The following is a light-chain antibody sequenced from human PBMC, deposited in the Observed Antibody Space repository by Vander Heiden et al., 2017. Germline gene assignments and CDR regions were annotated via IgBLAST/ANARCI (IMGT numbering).Light chain of an antibody. CDR1: SSNIGSNT. CDR3: AAWDDSLNGHV. J-gene: IGLJ1*01. Sequence: QSVLTQPPSASGTPGQRVTIPCSGSSSNIGSNTVHWYQQLPGTPPKLLIYSNNQRPSGVPDRFSGSKSGTSASLAISGLQSEDEADYYCAAWDDSLNGHVLGTGTKVTVL. V-gene: IGLV1-44*01. CDR2: SNN.